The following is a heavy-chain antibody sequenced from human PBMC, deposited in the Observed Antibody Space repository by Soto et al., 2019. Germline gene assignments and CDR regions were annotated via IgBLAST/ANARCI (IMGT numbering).Heavy chain of an antibody. Sequence: QVRLVQSGAEVKKPGASVKVSCKASGYTFTSDGISWVRQAPGQGLEWMGWISAYNGNTNYAQKLQGRVTMTTDTSTSTAYMELRSLRSGDTAVYYCARGRYYDSSGYPKLQTSDYWGQGTLVTVSS. D-gene: IGHD3-22*01. CDR3: ARGRYYDSSGYPKLQTSDY. CDR2: ISAYNGNT. J-gene: IGHJ4*02. V-gene: IGHV1-18*01. CDR1: GYTFTSDG.